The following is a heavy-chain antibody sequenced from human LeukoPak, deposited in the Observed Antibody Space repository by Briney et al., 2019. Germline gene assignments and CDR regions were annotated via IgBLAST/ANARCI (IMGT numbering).Heavy chain of an antibody. CDR1: GFTFSSYW. D-gene: IGHD3-22*01. V-gene: IGHV3-7*01. CDR2: IKQDGSEK. Sequence: GGSLRLSCAASGFTFSSYWMSWVRQAPGKGLEWVANIKQDGSEKYYVDSVKGRFTISRDNAKNSLYLQMNSLRAEDTAIYYCARDSSGYRNPIDSWGQGTLVTVSS. CDR3: ARDSSGYRNPIDS. J-gene: IGHJ4*02.